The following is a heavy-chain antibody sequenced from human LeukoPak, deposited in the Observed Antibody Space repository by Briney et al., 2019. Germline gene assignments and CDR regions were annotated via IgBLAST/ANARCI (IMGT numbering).Heavy chain of an antibody. D-gene: IGHD2-15*01. V-gene: IGHV4-39*07. Sequence: SETLSLTCTVSGGSISSSSYFWGWIRQTPGKGLEWIGEINHSGSTNYNPSLKSRVTISVDTSKNQFSLKLSSVTAADTAVYYCARGYCSGGSCYWRDRRAFDIWGQGTMVTVSS. CDR3: ARGYCSGGSCYWRDRRAFDI. CDR1: GGSISSSSYF. J-gene: IGHJ3*02. CDR2: INHSGST.